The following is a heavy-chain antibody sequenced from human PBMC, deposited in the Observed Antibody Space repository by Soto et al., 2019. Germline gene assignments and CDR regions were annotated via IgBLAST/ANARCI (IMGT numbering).Heavy chain of an antibody. D-gene: IGHD6-13*01. J-gene: IGHJ5*02. Sequence: SETLSLTCTVSGGSISSSSYYWGWIRQPPGKGLEWIGSIYYSGSTYYNPSLKSRVTISVDTSKNQFSLKLSSVTAADTAVYYCASIGQQLYNWFDPWGQGTLVTVSS. CDR2: IYYSGST. CDR1: GGSISSSSYY. V-gene: IGHV4-39*01. CDR3: ASIGQQLYNWFDP.